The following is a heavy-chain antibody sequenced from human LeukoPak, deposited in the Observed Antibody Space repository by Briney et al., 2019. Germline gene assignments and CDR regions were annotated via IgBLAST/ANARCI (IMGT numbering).Heavy chain of an antibody. CDR3: ATDRGYSTFDY. Sequence: PGGSLRLSCAASGFTFSNYAMHWVRQAPGTGLEWVALISYDGSNRHYVDSVKGRFTISRDNARNSLYLQMTSLRAEDTALYYCATDRGYSTFDYWGQGTLVTVSS. CDR2: ISYDGSNR. D-gene: IGHD6-13*01. CDR1: GFTFSNYA. J-gene: IGHJ4*02. V-gene: IGHV3-30*04.